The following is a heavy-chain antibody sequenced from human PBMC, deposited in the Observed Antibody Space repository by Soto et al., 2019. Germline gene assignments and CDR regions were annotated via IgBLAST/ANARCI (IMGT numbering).Heavy chain of an antibody. Sequence: QVQLQESGPGLVKPSQTLSLTCTVSGGSMSSGGYYWSWIRQHPGKGLEWIGYIYYSGSTYYNPSLKSRVTISVDTSKNQFAVNLSSVTAADTDVYYCARDAYYDRSSWGQGTLVTVST. CDR2: IYYSGST. D-gene: IGHD3-22*01. V-gene: IGHV4-31*03. J-gene: IGHJ5*02. CDR3: ARDAYYDRSS. CDR1: GGSMSSGGYY.